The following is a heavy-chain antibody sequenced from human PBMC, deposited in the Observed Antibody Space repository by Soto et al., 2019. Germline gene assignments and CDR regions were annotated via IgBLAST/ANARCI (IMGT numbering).Heavy chain of an antibody. D-gene: IGHD5-12*01. CDR2: ISGSGGST. CDR1: GFTFSSYA. V-gene: IGHV3-23*01. CDR3: AKDEGYDQTYYYYYYGMDV. Sequence: GGSLGLSCAASGFTFSSYAMSWVRQAPGKGLEWVSAISGSGGSTYYADSVKGRFTISRDNSKNTLYLQMNSLRAEDTAVYYCAKDEGYDQTYYYYYYGMDVWGQGTTVTVSS. J-gene: IGHJ6*02.